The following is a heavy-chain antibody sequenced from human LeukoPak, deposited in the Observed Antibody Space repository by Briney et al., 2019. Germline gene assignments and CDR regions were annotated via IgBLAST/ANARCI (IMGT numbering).Heavy chain of an antibody. CDR1: GFTFSGYG. CDR2: ISYDGSNK. J-gene: IGHJ6*04. V-gene: IGHV3-30*18. CDR3: AKDREYSSSPDYYYYGMDV. Sequence: GGSLRLSCAASGFTFSGYGMHWVRQAPGKGLEWVAVISYDGSNKYYADSVKGRFTISRDNSKNTLYLQMNSLRAEDTAVYYCAKDREYSSSPDYYYYGMDVWGKGTTVTVSS. D-gene: IGHD6-13*01.